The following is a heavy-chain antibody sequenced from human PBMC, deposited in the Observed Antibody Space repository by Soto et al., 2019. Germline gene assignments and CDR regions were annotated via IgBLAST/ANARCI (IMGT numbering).Heavy chain of an antibody. V-gene: IGHV3-23*01. Sequence: GGSLRLSCAASGFTFSNYAVSWVRQAPGKGLEWVSAISGSGGTTYYAHSVKGRFTISRDNSKDTLHLQMNSLRAEDTAIYYCAKTPRQWLVYFDYWGQGALVTVSS. J-gene: IGHJ4*02. CDR2: ISGSGGTT. CDR3: AKTPRQWLVYFDY. D-gene: IGHD6-19*01. CDR1: GFTFSNYA.